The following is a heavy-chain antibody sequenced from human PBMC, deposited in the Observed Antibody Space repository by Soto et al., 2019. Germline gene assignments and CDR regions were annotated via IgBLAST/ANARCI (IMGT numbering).Heavy chain of an antibody. CDR3: ARGERYYDSSGYSYPTPYYYYYGMDV. CDR2: ISYDGSNK. D-gene: IGHD3-22*01. V-gene: IGHV3-30-3*01. Sequence: QVQLVESGGGVVQPGRSLRLSCAASGFTFSSYAMHWVRQAPGKGLEWVAVISYDGSNKYYADSVKGRFTISRDNSKNTLYLQMNSLRAEDTAVYYCARGERYYDSSGYSYPTPYYYYYGMDVWGQGTTVTVSS. J-gene: IGHJ6*02. CDR1: GFTFSSYA.